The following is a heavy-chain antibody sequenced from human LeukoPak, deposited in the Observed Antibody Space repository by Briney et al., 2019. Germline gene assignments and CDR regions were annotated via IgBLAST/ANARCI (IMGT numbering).Heavy chain of an antibody. V-gene: IGHV1-18*01. J-gene: IGHJ5*02. D-gene: IGHD2-15*01. CDR3: ARVGSSIVVVVAATGGWFDP. CDR2: ISAYNGNT. Sequence: ASVKVSCKASGYTFTSYGISWVRQAPGQGLEWMGWISAYNGNTNYAQKLQDRVTMTTDTSTSTAYMELRSLRSDDTAVYYCARVGSSIVVVVAATGGWFDPWGQGTLVTVSS. CDR1: GYTFTSYG.